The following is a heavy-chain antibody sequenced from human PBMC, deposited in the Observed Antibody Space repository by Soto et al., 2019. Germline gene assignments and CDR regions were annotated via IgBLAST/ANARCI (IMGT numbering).Heavy chain of an antibody. CDR3: ARDVGQPRGRFDC. CDR2: IYHSEST. Sequence: QVQLQESGPGLVKPSGTLSLTCAVSGGSISSSNWWSWVRQPPGKGLAWIGEIYHSESTNYNPSLKSRVTLSVDKSKNQFSLKLSSVTAADRAVYYCARDVGQPRGRFDCWGQGTLVTVSS. J-gene: IGHJ4*02. D-gene: IGHD3-10*01. CDR1: GGSISSSNW. V-gene: IGHV4-4*02.